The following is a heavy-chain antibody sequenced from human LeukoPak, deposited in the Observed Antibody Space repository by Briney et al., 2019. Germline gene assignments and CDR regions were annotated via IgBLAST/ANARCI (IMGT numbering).Heavy chain of an antibody. CDR3: ARWVSATGFFDY. CDR1: GYTFTGYY. V-gene: IGHV1-69-2*01. Sequence: GASVKVSCKASGYTFTGYYMHWIQQGPGRGLEWMGRVDPENGETLYAQKFRGRVTFTADTSTETTYMEISGLGSEDTAVYFCARWVSATGFFDYWGQGALVTVSS. J-gene: IGHJ4*02. D-gene: IGHD1-1*01. CDR2: VDPENGET.